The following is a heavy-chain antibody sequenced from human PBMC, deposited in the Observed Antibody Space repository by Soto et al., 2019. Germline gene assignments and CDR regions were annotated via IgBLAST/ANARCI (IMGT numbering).Heavy chain of an antibody. CDR2: IYHSGST. V-gene: IGHV4-4*02. CDR1: GGSISRGNW. J-gene: IGHJ4*02. Sequence: QVQLQESGPGLVKPSGTLSLTCAVCGGSISRGNWWSWVRQPPGKGLEWIGEIYHSGSTNYNPSLKSRVTISVDKSKKQFSLKLSSVTAADTAVYYCARTGGEKGDYLKDYWGQGTLVTVSS. CDR3: ARTGGEKGDYLKDY. D-gene: IGHD4-17*01.